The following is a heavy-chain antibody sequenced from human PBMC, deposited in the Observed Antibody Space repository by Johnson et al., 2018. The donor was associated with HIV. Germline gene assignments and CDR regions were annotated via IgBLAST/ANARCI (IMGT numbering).Heavy chain of an antibody. J-gene: IGHJ3*01. Sequence: QVQLVESGGGLIQPGGSLRLSCAASGFTFSSYGMHWVRQAPGKGLEWVTFIHYDGSDKYYADSVKGRFTISRDNSKNTLYLQMNSLRAEDTAVYYCAKIMSKWSVDDDAFDVWGQGTMVTVSS. CDR1: GFTFSSYG. D-gene: IGHD2-15*01. V-gene: IGHV3-30*02. CDR3: AKIMSKWSVDDDAFDV. CDR2: IHYDGSDK.